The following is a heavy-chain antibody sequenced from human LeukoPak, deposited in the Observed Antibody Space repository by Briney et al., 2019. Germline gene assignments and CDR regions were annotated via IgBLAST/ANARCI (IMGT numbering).Heavy chain of an antibody. Sequence: SETLSLTCSVSGDSTTNYFCSWIRQSPGKGLEWLAYVYKNGHLDYNPSLRSRVTVSVDRSKTQFSLRLRSVTAADTAIYYCARGGRNSSGWYAVVQPDYWGQGTLVTVSS. CDR2: VYKNGHL. D-gene: IGHD6-19*01. J-gene: IGHJ4*02. CDR3: ARGGRNSSGWYAVVQPDY. V-gene: IGHV4-59*01. CDR1: GDSTTNYF.